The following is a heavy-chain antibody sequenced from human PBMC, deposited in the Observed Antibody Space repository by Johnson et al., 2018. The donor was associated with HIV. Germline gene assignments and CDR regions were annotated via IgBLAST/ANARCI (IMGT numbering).Heavy chain of an antibody. CDR1: GFTFSNFG. CDR3: ARDRIPYNWNYEGDAFDI. Sequence: QVQLVESGGGVVQPGRSLRLSCAASGFTFSNFGMHWVRQAPGTGLEWVAVIWYDGSNKYYADSVKGRFTISRDNSKNTLCLQTNSLRAEDTAVYYCARDRIPYNWNYEGDAFDIWGQGTMVTVSS. CDR2: IWYDGSNK. V-gene: IGHV3-33*01. D-gene: IGHD1-7*01. J-gene: IGHJ3*02.